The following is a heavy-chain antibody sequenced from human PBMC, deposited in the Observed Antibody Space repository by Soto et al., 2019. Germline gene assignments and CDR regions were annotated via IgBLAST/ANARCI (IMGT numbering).Heavy chain of an antibody. J-gene: IGHJ6*02. D-gene: IGHD6-13*01. Sequence: TGGSLRLSCAASGFTFSSYWMSWVRQAPGKGLEWVANIKQDGSEKYYVDSVKGRFTISRDNAKNSLYLQMNSLRAEDTAVYYCAREGERRSSSLYYYYGMDVWGQGTTVTVSS. CDR3: AREGERRSSSLYYYYGMDV. CDR2: IKQDGSEK. V-gene: IGHV3-7*05. CDR1: GFTFSSYW.